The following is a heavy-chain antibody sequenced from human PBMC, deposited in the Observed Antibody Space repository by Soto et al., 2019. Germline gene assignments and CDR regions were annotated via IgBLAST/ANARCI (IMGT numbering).Heavy chain of an antibody. CDR1: GFTFSSYS. J-gene: IGHJ4*02. V-gene: IGHV3-21*01. D-gene: IGHD3-9*01. Sequence: GGSLRLSCAASGFTFSSYSMNWVRQAPGKGLEWVSSISSRSSYIYYADSVKGRFTISRDNAKNSLYLQMNSLRAEDTAVYYCARDFYDILTGYPYSFDYWGQGTLVTVSS. CDR2: ISSRSSYI. CDR3: ARDFYDILTGYPYSFDY.